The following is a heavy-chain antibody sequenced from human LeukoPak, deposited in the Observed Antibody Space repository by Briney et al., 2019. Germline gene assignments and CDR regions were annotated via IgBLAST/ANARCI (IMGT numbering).Heavy chain of an antibody. CDR3: ARVAVAGIEYLQH. CDR1: GGSFSGYY. CDR2: INHSGST. Sequence: SETLSLTCAVYGGSFSGYYWSWIRQPPGKGLEWIGEINHSGSTNYNPSLKSRVTISVDTSKNQFSLKLSSVTAADTAVYYCARVAVAGIEYLQHWGQGTLVTVSS. D-gene: IGHD6-19*01. V-gene: IGHV4-34*01. J-gene: IGHJ1*01.